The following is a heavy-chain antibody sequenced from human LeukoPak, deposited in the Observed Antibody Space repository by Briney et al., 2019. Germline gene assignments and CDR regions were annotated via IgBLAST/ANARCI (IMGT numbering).Heavy chain of an antibody. Sequence: GGSLRLSCAASGFTFSSYAMSWVRQAPGKGLEWVSAISGSGGSTYYADSVKGRFTISRDNAKNSLYLQMNSLRAEDTAVYYCARGHCSGGSCYSSLYDYWGQGTLVTVSS. V-gene: IGHV3-23*01. CDR2: ISGSGGST. D-gene: IGHD2-15*01. CDR3: ARGHCSGGSCYSSLYDY. CDR1: GFTFSSYA. J-gene: IGHJ4*02.